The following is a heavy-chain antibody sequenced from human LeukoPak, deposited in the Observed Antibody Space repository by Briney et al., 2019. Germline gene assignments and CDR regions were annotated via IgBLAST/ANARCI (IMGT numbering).Heavy chain of an antibody. CDR3: PRDGSAGVSPYYYYMDV. CDR1: GFTFSHDS. CDR2: ISSSSSYI. Sequence: GGSLRLSCAASGFTFSHDSMKSVRQAPGKGLEWVSSISSSSSYIYYADSVKGRFTISRDNAKNTLYLQMNSLRAEDTAVYYCPRDGSAGVSPYYYYMDVWGKGTTVTVSS. V-gene: IGHV3-21*01. J-gene: IGHJ6*03. D-gene: IGHD3-10*01.